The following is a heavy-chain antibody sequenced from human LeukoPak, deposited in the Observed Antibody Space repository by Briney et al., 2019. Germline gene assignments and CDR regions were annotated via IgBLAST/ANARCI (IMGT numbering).Heavy chain of an antibody. Sequence: SVKVSCKASGGTFSSYAISWVRQAPGQGLEWMGRIIPIFGIANYAQKFQGRVTITADKSTSTAYMELSSLRSEDTAVYYRARDLYSSGWYYYYYGMDVWGQGTTVTVSS. V-gene: IGHV1-69*04. D-gene: IGHD6-19*01. CDR2: IIPIFGIA. CDR1: GGTFSSYA. J-gene: IGHJ6*02. CDR3: ARDLYSSGWYYYYYGMDV.